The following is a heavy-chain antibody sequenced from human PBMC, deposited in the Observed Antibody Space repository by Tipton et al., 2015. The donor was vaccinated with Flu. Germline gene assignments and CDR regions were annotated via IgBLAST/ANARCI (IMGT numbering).Heavy chain of an antibody. Sequence: LTLSCTVSGASVSSSAYYWACVRQPPGKGLEWIGNVYQSGSTSHNPSLKSRVTISIDTSAGQFCLELKSVTAADAAVYFSAGCVRQCFTNGLDVWGQGTTVAGSS. J-gene: IGHJ6*02. D-gene: IGHD3-10*02. V-gene: IGHV4-39*07. CDR2: VYQSGST. CDR1: GASVSSSAYY. CDR3: AGCVRQCFTNGLDV.